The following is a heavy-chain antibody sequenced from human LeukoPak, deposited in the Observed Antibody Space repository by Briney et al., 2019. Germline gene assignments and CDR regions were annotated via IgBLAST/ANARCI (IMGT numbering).Heavy chain of an antibody. CDR3: ARGRRDFWSGYYPYGMDV. CDR2: INHSGST. CDR1: GGSFSGYY. Sequence: SETLSLTCAVYGGSFSGYYWSWMRQPPGKGLEWIGEINHSGSTNYNPSLKSRVTISVDTSKNQFSLKLSSVTAADTAVYYCARGRRDFWSGYYPYGMDVWGQGTTVTVSS. D-gene: IGHD3-3*01. J-gene: IGHJ6*02. V-gene: IGHV4-34*01.